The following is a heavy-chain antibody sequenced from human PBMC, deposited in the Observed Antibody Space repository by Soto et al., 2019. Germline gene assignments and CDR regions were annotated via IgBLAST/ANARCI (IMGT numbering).Heavy chain of an antibody. Sequence: ETLSVTCSVSGGSVSNSNLWSWGRQPPGKGLEWIGEIYHSGSTNYNPSLKSRVTISVDKSKNQFSLKLSSVTAADTAVYYCARDWTSITMVHYGMDFWGQGTTVTVSS. J-gene: IGHJ6*02. CDR1: GGSVSNSNL. V-gene: IGHV4-4*02. CDR2: IYHSGST. CDR3: ARDWTSITMVHYGMDF. D-gene: IGHD3-10*01.